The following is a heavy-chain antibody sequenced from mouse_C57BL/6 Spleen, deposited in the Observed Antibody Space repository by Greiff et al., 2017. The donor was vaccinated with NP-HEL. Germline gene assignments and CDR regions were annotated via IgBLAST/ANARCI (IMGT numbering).Heavy chain of an antibody. D-gene: IGHD3-2*02. CDR1: GYSFTGYY. Sequence: VQLQQSGPELVKPGASVKISCKASGYSFTGYYMNWVKQSPEKSLEWIGEINPSTGGTTYNQKFKAKATLTVDKSSSTAYMQLKSLTSEDSAVYYCARKRRLRAMDYWGQGTSVTVSS. V-gene: IGHV1-42*01. J-gene: IGHJ4*01. CDR3: ARKRRLRAMDY. CDR2: INPSTGGT.